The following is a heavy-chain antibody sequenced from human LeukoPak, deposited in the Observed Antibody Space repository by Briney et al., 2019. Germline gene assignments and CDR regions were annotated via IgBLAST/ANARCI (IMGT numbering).Heavy chain of an antibody. V-gene: IGHV3-30*02. CDR3: AKPSGSGVDY. CDR2: IRSDGYHT. J-gene: IGHJ4*02. D-gene: IGHD1-26*01. Sequence: HPGGSLRLSCGASGFVFDDYDMHWVRQAPGKGLEWVAFIRSDGYHTYYTDSVKGRSIITRDNFKNTLYLQMNSLRLEDMAVYYCAKPSGSGVDYWGRGTRVTVSS. CDR1: GFVFDDYD.